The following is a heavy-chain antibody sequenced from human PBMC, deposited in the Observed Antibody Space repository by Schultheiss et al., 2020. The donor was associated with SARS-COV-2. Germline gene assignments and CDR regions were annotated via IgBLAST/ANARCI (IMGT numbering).Heavy chain of an antibody. CDR1: GGSFSGYY. V-gene: IGHV4-34*01. J-gene: IGHJ1*01. Sequence: SETLSLTCAVYGGSFSGYYWNWIRQPPGKGLEWIGEINHSGSTNYNPSLKSRVTISVDTSKNQFSLKLSSVTAADTAVYYCARAAKPAAAEYFQHWGQGTLVTVSS. D-gene: IGHD6-13*01. CDR3: ARAAKPAAAEYFQH. CDR2: INHSGST.